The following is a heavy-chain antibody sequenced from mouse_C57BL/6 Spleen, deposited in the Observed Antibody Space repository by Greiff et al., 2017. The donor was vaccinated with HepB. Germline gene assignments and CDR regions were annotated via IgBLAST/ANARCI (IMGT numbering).Heavy chain of an antibody. CDR3: TRQLRPAWFAY. V-gene: IGHV14-4*01. Sequence: VQLQQSGAELVRPGASVKLSCTASGFNIKDDYMHWVKQRPEQGLEWIGWIDAENGDTEYASKFQGKATITADTSSNTAYLQLSSLTSEDTAVYYCTRQLRPAWFAYWGQGTLVTVSA. D-gene: IGHD3-2*02. CDR2: IDAENGDT. J-gene: IGHJ3*01. CDR1: GFNIKDDY.